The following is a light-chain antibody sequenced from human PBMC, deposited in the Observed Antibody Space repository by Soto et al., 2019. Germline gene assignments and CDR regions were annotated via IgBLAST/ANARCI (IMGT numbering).Light chain of an antibody. CDR2: GAS. CDR1: QTVSSN. Sequence: EIVMTQSPATLSVSPGERATLSYRAGQTVSSNLAWYQQKPGQAPRLLIYGASTRATGIPARFSGSGSGTEFTLTISSLQSEDFAVYYCQQYNNWPHWTFGQGTKVDIK. V-gene: IGKV3-15*01. J-gene: IGKJ1*01. CDR3: QQYNNWPHWT.